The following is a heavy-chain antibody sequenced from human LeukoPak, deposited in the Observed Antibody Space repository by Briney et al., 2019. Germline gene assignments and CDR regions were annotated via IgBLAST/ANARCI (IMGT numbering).Heavy chain of an antibody. V-gene: IGHV3-48*04. Sequence: GGSLRLSCAASGFTFSSYAMSWVRQAPGKGLEWVSYISSSGSTIYYADSVKGRFTISRDNAKNSLYLQMNSLRAEDTAVYYCAGGYYYYMDVWGKGTTVTVSS. J-gene: IGHJ6*03. CDR3: AGGYYYYMDV. D-gene: IGHD3-10*01. CDR1: GFTFSSYA. CDR2: ISSSGSTI.